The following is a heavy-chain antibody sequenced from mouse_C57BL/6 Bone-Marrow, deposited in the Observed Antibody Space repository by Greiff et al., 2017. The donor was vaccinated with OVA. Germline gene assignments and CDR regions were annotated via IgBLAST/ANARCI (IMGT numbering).Heavy chain of an antibody. D-gene: IGHD1-1*01. J-gene: IGHJ1*03. CDR3: ARHGDGSSYWYFDV. CDR1: GFTFSDYY. V-gene: IGHV5-12*01. CDR2: ISNGGGST. Sequence: DVMLVESGGGLVQPGGSLKLSCAASGFTFSDYYMYWVRQTPEKRLEWVAYISNGGGSTYYPDTVKGRFTISRDNAKNTLYLQMSRLKSEDTAMYYCARHGDGSSYWYFDVWGTGTTVTVSS.